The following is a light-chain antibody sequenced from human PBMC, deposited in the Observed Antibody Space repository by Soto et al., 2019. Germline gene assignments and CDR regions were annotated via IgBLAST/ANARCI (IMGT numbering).Light chain of an antibody. J-gene: IGKJ1*01. CDR3: QQYYSTPWT. CDR2: WAS. V-gene: IGKV4-1*01. CDR1: QSVLYRSNTKNY. Sequence: DIVMTQSPDSLAVSLGERATINCKPSQSVLYRSNTKNYLAWHQQKPGQSPKLLIYWASTRESGVPDRFSGSGSGTDFTLTISSLQAEDVAVYYCQQYYSTPWTFGQGTKVEIK.